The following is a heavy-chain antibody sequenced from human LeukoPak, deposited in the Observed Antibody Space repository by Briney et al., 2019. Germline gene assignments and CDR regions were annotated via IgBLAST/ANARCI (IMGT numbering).Heavy chain of an antibody. CDR2: IYYSGDT. J-gene: IGHJ5*02. D-gene: IGHD4-17*01. CDR1: GGSISSGDYY. V-gene: IGHV4-31*03. Sequence: SETLSLTCTVSGGSISSGDYYWSWIRQHPGKGLEWIGYIYYSGDTYYNPSLRSRISISLDTSKNHISLKLSSVTAADTAMYYCARDYGNNWFDPWGQGTLVTVSA. CDR3: ARDYGNNWFDP.